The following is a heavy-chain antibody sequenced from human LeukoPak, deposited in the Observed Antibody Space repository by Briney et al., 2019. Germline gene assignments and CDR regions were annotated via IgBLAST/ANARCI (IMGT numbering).Heavy chain of an antibody. D-gene: IGHD6-6*01. CDR3: ARVSIAALKNEYYYYYYMDV. J-gene: IGHJ6*03. CDR2: IIPIFGTA. V-gene: IGHV1-69*05. CDR1: GGTFSSYA. Sequence: SVKVSCKASGGTFSSYAISWVRQAPGQGLEWMGGIIPIFGTANYAQKFQGRVTITTDESTSTAYMELSSLRSEDTAVYYCARVSIAALKNEYYYYYYMDVWGKGTTVTVSS.